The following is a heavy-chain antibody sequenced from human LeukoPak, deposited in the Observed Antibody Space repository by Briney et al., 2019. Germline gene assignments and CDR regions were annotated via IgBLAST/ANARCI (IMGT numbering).Heavy chain of an antibody. V-gene: IGHV3-23*01. CDR3: AKGTGEYWYFDL. J-gene: IGHJ2*01. CDR2: ISGSGGST. D-gene: IGHD1-14*01. Sequence: PGGSLRLSCAASGFTFSSYAMSWVRQVPGKGLEWVSAISGSGGSTYYADSVKGRFTISRDNSKNTLYLQMNSLRAEDTAVYYCAKGTGEYWYFDLWGRGTLVTVSS. CDR1: GFTFSSYA.